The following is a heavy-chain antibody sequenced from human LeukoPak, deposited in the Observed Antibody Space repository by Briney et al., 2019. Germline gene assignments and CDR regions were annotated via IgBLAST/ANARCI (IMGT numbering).Heavy chain of an antibody. CDR2: IYYSGGT. CDR3: ARDGGYSGYDSYFDY. Sequence: PSETLSLTCTVSGGSISSYYWSWIRQPPGKGLEWIGYIYYSGGTNYNPSLKSRVTISVDTSKNQFSLKLSSVTAADTAVYYCARDGGYSGYDSYFDYWGQGTLVTVSS. D-gene: IGHD5-12*01. V-gene: IGHV4-59*01. CDR1: GGSISSYY. J-gene: IGHJ4*02.